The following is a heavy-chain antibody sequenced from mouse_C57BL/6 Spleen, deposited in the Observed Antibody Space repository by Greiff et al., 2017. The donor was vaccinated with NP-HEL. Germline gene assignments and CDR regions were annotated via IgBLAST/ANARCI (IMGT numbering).Heavy chain of an antibody. CDR1: GYTFTSYW. D-gene: IGHD2-4*01. Sequence: QVQLQQPGTELVKPGASVKLSCKASGYTFTSYWMHWVKQRPGQGLEWIGNINPSNGGTNYNEKFKSKATLTVDKSSSTAYMQLSSLTSEDSAVYDCARLNYDYDDGYYAMDYWGQGTSVTVSS. V-gene: IGHV1-53*01. J-gene: IGHJ4*01. CDR3: ARLNYDYDDGYYAMDY. CDR2: INPSNGGT.